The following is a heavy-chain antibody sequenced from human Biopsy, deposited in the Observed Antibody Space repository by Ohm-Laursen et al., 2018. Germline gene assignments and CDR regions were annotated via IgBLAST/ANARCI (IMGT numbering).Heavy chain of an antibody. D-gene: IGHD6-19*01. CDR2: INPSGSTT. J-gene: IGHJ4*02. CDR3: ARNTGWYGDLYYFDY. CDR1: GGTFSNYG. V-gene: IGHV1-46*01. Sequence: SSVKVSCKVPGGTFSNYGVNWVRQAPGQGLEWMGMINPSGSTTSYPQIFQGRVTMTRDTSKSTVYMELSSLRSADTAVYFCARNTGWYGDLYYFDYWGQGTLVTVSS.